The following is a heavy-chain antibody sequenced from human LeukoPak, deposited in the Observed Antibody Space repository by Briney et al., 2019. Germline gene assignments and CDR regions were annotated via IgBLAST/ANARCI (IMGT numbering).Heavy chain of an antibody. D-gene: IGHD1-26*01. Sequence: SQTLSLTCAISGDSVSNNSAAWSWIRQSPSRGLEWLGRTYDRSKWYNDYAASRKSRITINPDTSKNHFTLQLNSVTPEDTAVYYCARSVGSPTSGFEHGGQGTLVNVSS. CDR3: ARSVGSPTSGFEH. V-gene: IGHV6-1*01. CDR1: GDSVSNNSAA. J-gene: IGHJ4*02. CDR2: TYDRSKWYN.